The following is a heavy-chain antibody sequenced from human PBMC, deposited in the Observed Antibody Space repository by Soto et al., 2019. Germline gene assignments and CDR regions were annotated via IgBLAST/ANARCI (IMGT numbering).Heavy chain of an antibody. V-gene: IGHV1-69*13. CDR3: ARGYLRQQLAHYYYYGMDV. Sequence: SVKVSCKASGGTFSSYAISWVRQAPGQGLEWMGGIIPIFGTANYAQKFQGRVTITADESTSTAYMELSSLSSEDTAVYYCARGYLRQQLAHYYYYGMDVWGQGTTVTVPS. J-gene: IGHJ6*02. CDR2: IIPIFGTA. D-gene: IGHD6-13*01. CDR1: GGTFSSYA.